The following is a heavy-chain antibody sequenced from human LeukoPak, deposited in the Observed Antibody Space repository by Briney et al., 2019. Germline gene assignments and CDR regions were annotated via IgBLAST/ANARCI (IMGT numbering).Heavy chain of an antibody. CDR2: ISAYNGNT. CDR3: ARDTSYYYDSSGYYPLDY. CDR1: GYTFTSYG. D-gene: IGHD3-22*01. V-gene: IGHV1-18*01. J-gene: IGHJ4*02. Sequence: ASVKVSCKASGYTFTSYGISWVRQAPGQGLEWMGWISAYNGNTNYAQKLQGRVTMTTVTSTSTAYMELRSLRSDDTAVYYCARDTSYYYDSSGYYPLDYWGQGTLVTVSS.